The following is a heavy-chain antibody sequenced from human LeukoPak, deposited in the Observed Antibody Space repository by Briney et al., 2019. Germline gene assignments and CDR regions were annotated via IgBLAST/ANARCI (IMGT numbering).Heavy chain of an antibody. CDR2: MYYSGNS. Sequence: SETLSLTCTVSGGSISSYYWGWIRQPPGRGLEWIGHMYYSGNSFYNPSLKSRVTISVDTSKNQFSLKLSSVTAADTAVYYCARLRRNYSDSWGQGSLVSVSS. J-gene: IGHJ4*02. CDR3: ARLRRNYSDS. V-gene: IGHV4-39*01. CDR1: GGSISSYY.